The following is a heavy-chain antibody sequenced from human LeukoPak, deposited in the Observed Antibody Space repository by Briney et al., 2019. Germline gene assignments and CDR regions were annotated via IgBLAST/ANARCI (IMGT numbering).Heavy chain of an antibody. V-gene: IGHV3-66*01. CDR2: FYSGGST. CDR1: GFTVSTNY. J-gene: IGHJ6*03. Sequence: PGGSLRLSCAASGFTVSTNYMSWVRQAPGKGLEWVSVFYSGGSTYYADSVKGRFTISRDNSKNTLYLQMNSLRAEDTAVYYCARDGGSSGTGAYYMDVWGKGTTVTVSS. CDR3: ARDGGSSGTGAYYMDV. D-gene: IGHD1-26*01.